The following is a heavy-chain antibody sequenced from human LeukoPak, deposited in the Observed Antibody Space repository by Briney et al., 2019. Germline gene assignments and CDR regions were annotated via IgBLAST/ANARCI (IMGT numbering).Heavy chain of an antibody. D-gene: IGHD5-18*01. V-gene: IGHV4-39*01. CDR1: AGSISSSSYY. Sequence: SSETLSLTCTVSAGSISSSSYYWGWIGQPPGKGLEWIGSIYYSGSTYYSPSLKSRVTISVDTSKNQFSLKLSSVTAADTAVYYCARGYNYGSGRVYYYSYMDVWGKGTTVTVSS. CDR2: IYYSGST. CDR3: ARGYNYGSGRVYYYSYMDV. J-gene: IGHJ6*03.